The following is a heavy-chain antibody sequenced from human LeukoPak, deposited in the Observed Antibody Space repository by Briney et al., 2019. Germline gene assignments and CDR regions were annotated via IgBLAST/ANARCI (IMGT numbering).Heavy chain of an antibody. D-gene: IGHD6-19*01. CDR3: ARAITTRYSSGWYSVDY. V-gene: IGHV6-1*01. J-gene: IGHJ4*02. CDR2: TYYRSKWYN. Sequence: SQTLSLTCAISGDSVSSNSAAWNWIKQSPSRGLEWLGRTYYRSKWYNDYAVSVKSRITINPDTSKNQFSLQLNSVTPEDTAVYYCARAITTRYSSGWYSVDYWGQGTLVTVSS. CDR1: GDSVSSNSAA.